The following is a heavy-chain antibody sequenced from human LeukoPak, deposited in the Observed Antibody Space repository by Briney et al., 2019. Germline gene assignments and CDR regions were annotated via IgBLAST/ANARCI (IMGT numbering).Heavy chain of an antibody. V-gene: IGHV1-69*05. CDR3: ARNYYDSSGYYYEAGAEGY. CDR2: IIPIFGAA. Sequence: GASVKVSCKASGGTFSSYAISWVRQAPGQGLEWMGGIIPIFGAANYAQKFQGRVTITTDESTSTAYMELSSLRSEDTAVYYCARNYYDSSGYYYEAGAEGYWGQGTLVTVSS. D-gene: IGHD3-22*01. J-gene: IGHJ4*02. CDR1: GGTFSSYA.